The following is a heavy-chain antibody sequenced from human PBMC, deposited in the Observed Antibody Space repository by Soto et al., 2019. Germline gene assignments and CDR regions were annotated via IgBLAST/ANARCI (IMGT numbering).Heavy chain of an antibody. CDR3: ARAIRGDGSFDY. CDR1: GGSISSGDYY. D-gene: IGHD2-21*02. J-gene: IGHJ4*02. Sequence: QVQLQESGPGLVKPSQTLSLTCTVSGGSISSGDYYWSWIRQPPGNGLEWIGYIYYSGSTYYNPSLQIRVTISVDTYKNQFSLKLSSVTAADTAVYYCARAIRGDGSFDYWGQGTLVTVSS. V-gene: IGHV4-30-4*01. CDR2: IYYSGST.